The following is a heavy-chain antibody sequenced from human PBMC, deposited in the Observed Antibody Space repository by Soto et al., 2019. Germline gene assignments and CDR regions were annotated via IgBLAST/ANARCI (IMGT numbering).Heavy chain of an antibody. Sequence: QVQLVQSGAEVKKPGASVKVSCQASGYTFTSYAMHWVRQAPGQRLEWMGWINAGNGNTKYSQKFQGRVTITRDTSENTDNRELSSLRAEETTVYYCARNGDSRGYYHWVNFDYWGQGTLVNVSS. CDR2: INAGNGNT. CDR1: GYTFTSYA. J-gene: IGHJ4*02. CDR3: ARNGDSRGYYHWVNFDY. D-gene: IGHD3-22*01. V-gene: IGHV1-3*01.